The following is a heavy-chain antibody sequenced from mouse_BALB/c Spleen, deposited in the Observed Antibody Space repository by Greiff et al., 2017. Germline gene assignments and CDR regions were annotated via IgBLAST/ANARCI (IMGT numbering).Heavy chain of an antibody. CDR3: ARSSYYGSSPYFDY. J-gene: IGHJ2*01. CDR1: GDSITSGY. Sequence: EVKLQESGPSLVKPSQTLSLTCSVTGDSITSGYWNWIRKFPGNKLEYMGYISYSGSTYYNPSLKSRISITRDTSKNQYYLQLNSVTTEDTATYYCARSSYYGSSPYFDYWGQGTTLTVSS. D-gene: IGHD1-1*01. CDR2: ISYSGST. V-gene: IGHV3-8*02.